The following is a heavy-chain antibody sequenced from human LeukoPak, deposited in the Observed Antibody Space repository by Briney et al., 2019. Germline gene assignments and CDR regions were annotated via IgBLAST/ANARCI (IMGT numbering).Heavy chain of an antibody. D-gene: IGHD3-22*01. J-gene: IGHJ3*02. Sequence: GGSLRLSCAASGFTFSNYAMSWVRQAPGKGLEWVSGISGSGGSTNYADSVKGRFTISRDNAKNSLYLQMNSLRAEDTAVYYCARDQMRGMIVDAFDIWGQGTMVTVSS. CDR2: ISGSGGST. CDR1: GFTFSNYA. CDR3: ARDQMRGMIVDAFDI. V-gene: IGHV3-23*01.